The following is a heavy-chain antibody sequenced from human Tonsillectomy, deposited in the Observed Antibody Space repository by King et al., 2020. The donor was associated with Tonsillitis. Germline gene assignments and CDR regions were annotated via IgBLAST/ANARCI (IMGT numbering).Heavy chain of an antibody. CDR3: ASINYYGSGSSYFDY. CDR2: IHYSGCT. V-gene: IGHV4-31*03. D-gene: IGHD3-10*01. Sequence: VQLQESGPGLVKPSQTLSLTCTVSGGSISSGGYYWSWIRQHPGKGLEWSGDIHYSGCTYYNPSLNSRLTISVETSKNHFSLKLSSVTAADTAVYYCASINYYGSGSSYFDYWGQGTLVTVSS. CDR1: GGSISSGGYY. J-gene: IGHJ4*02.